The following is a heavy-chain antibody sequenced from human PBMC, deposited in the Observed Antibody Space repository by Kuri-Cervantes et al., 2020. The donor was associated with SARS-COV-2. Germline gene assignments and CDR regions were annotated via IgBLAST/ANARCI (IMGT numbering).Heavy chain of an antibody. D-gene: IGHD3-3*01. Sequence: SVKVSCKASGFTFTSSAVQWVRQARGQRLEWIGWIVVGSGSTNYAQKFQERVTITRDMSTSTAYMELSSLRSEDTAVYYCAAAGYDFWSGYFTLDYWGQGTLVTVSS. J-gene: IGHJ4*02. CDR2: IVVGSGST. CDR3: AAAGYDFWSGYFTLDY. CDR1: GFTFTSSA. V-gene: IGHV1-58*01.